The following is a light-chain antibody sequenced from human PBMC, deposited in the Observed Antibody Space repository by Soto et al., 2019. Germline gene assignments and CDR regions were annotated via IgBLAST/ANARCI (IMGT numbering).Light chain of an antibody. CDR3: SSYTNSATLAV. CDR2: EVT. J-gene: IGLJ1*01. Sequence: QSALTQPGSVSGSPGQSITIYCTGTNSDIGGYNLVSWFQHHPGKAPKLVIYEVTHRPSGISNRFSGSKSGNTASLTISGLQAEDEASYYCSSYTNSATLAVVGTGTKVTVL. V-gene: IGLV2-14*01. CDR1: NSDIGGYNL.